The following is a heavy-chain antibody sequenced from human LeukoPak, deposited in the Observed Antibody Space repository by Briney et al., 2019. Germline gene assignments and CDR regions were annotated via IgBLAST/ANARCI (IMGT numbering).Heavy chain of an antibody. CDR1: GFSFSNSY. CDR3: AELGITMIGGV. Sequence: GGSLRLSCVVSGFSFSNSYMTWIRQTPGKGLESLAYISGSGSDIYADSVKGRFTISRDNAKNSLYLQMNSLRAEDTAVYYCAELGITMIGGVWGKGTTVTISS. CDR2: ISGSGSDI. V-gene: IGHV3-11*04. D-gene: IGHD3-10*02. J-gene: IGHJ6*04.